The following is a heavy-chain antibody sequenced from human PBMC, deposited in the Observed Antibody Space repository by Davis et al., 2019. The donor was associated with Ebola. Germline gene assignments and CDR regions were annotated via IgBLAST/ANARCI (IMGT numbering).Heavy chain of an antibody. Sequence: PSETLSLTCTVSGGSISSHYWSWIRQPPGKGLEWIGYIYYSGSTNYNPSLKSRVTISVDTSKNQFSLKLSSVTAADTAVYYCARERNLYFDYWGQGTLVTVSS. CDR3: ARERNLYFDY. V-gene: IGHV4-59*11. CDR2: IYYSGST. D-gene: IGHD1-14*01. CDR1: GGSISSHY. J-gene: IGHJ4*02.